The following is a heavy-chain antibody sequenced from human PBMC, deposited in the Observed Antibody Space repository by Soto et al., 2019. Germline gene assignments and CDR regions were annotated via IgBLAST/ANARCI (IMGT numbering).Heavy chain of an antibody. CDR2: ISYDGSNK. CDR1: GFTFSSYA. V-gene: IGHV3-30-3*01. Sequence: LRLSCAASGFTFSSYAMHWVRQAPGKGLEWVAVISYDGSNKYYADSVKGRFTISRDNSKNTLYLQMNSLRAEDTAVYYCARSSDFHISFDFWGQGTLVTVSS. D-gene: IGHD5-12*01. J-gene: IGHJ4*02. CDR3: ARSSDFHISFDF.